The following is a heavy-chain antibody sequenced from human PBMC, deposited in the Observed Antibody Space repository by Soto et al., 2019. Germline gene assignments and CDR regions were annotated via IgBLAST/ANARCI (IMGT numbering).Heavy chain of an antibody. CDR3: AKAGFWSGYYSLVDY. V-gene: IGHV4-59*08. Sequence: PSETLSLTCTVSGGSISSYYWSWIRQPPGKGLEWIGYIYYSGSTNYNPSLKSRVTISVDTSKNQFSLKLSSVTAADTALYYCAKAGFWSGYYSLVDYWGQGTLVTVSS. J-gene: IGHJ4*02. CDR2: IYYSGST. D-gene: IGHD3-3*01. CDR1: GGSISSYY.